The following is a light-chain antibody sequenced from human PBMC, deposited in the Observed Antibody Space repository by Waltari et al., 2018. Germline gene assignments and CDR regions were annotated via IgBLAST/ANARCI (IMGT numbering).Light chain of an antibody. CDR2: RTN. CDR3: AVWDDSLSGPV. CDR1: SSNIGRNY. Sequence: QSVLTQPPSTSGAPGQRVAISCSGSSSNIGRNYVTWYPQLPGTAPKLLIYRTNQRPSGVPDRFSGSKSGTSASLAISGLRSEDESDYYCAVWDDSLSGPVLGGGTKLTVL. J-gene: IGLJ3*02. V-gene: IGLV1-47*01.